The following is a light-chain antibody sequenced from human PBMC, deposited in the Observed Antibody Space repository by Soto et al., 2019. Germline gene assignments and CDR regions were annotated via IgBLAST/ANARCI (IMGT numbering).Light chain of an antibody. V-gene: IGKV3-11*01. Sequence: EFVLTQSPATLSLSPGEGATLSCRASQSVRNYLNWYQQKPGQVPRLLIYDASNRATGIPARFSGSGSGTDFTLTIRSLEPEDFAVYYCQHRTDWPWTFGQGTKVDIK. CDR2: DAS. CDR3: QHRTDWPWT. CDR1: QSVRNY. J-gene: IGKJ1*01.